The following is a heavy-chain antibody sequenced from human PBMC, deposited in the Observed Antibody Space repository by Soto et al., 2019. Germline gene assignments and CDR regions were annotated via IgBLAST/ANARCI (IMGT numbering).Heavy chain of an antibody. D-gene: IGHD2-15*01. J-gene: IGHJ5*02. CDR1: GYTFNDYG. CDR3: ARASYCSGGTCTNWFHP. Sequence: QLVQSGAEVKKPGASVKVSCKASGYTFNDYGITWVRQAPGQGLEWVGRISTSIGHTNYAHSFQGRVTLTTDTSTATAHMELRSLTADDTAIYYCARASYCSGGTCTNWFHPWGQGTQVTVSS. V-gene: IGHV1-18*01. CDR2: ISTSIGHT.